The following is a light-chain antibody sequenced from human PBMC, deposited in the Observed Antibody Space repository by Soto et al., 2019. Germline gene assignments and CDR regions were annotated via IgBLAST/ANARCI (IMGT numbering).Light chain of an antibody. J-gene: IGKJ1*01. CDR3: QQYDSPWT. CDR1: QSVSNSY. V-gene: IGKV3-20*01. CDR2: DTS. Sequence: EIVLTQSPGTLSLSPGERATLSCRASQSVSNSYLAWYQQKPGQAPSLVISDTSDRATGIPDRFSGSGSGTDFPLTIRRVEPEDFAFYYCQQYDSPWTFGQGTKVDIK.